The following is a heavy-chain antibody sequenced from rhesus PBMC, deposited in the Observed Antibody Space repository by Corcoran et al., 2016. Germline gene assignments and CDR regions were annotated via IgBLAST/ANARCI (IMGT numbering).Heavy chain of an antibody. CDR1: GGSISSNY. V-gene: IGHV4-169*01. J-gene: IGHJ5-1*01. CDR2: IQGSIRTP. CDR3: ARHVRGDG. Sequence: QLQLQESGPGLVKPSETLSVTCAVSGGSISSNYWSWIRRPPGKGLELIGRIQGSIRTPNHNPTLQSQVPLSLDAAKSQLSLKLGSVTAACTAVYYWARHVRGDGWGPGVLATVSS.